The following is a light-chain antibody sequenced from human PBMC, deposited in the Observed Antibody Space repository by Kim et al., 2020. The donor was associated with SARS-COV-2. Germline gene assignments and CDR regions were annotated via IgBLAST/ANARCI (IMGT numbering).Light chain of an antibody. CDR2: RDE. J-gene: IGLJ2*01. CDR1: RLGNKY. Sequence: SYELTQPPSVSVSPGQTASITCSGDRLGNKYVCWYQQKPGQSPVVVLYRDERRPSGIPERFSGSNSGNTATLTISGTQALDEADYYCQVWDSTTTVFGGGTQLTVL. V-gene: IGLV3-1*01. CDR3: QVWDSTTTV.